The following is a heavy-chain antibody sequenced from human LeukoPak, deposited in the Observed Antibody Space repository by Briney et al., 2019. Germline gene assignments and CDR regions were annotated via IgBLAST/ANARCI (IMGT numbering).Heavy chain of an antibody. Sequence: GGSLRLSCAASGFTFSSYGIHWVRQAPGKGLEWVTVISYDGRRTYYADSVKGRFTISRGNSKNTLYLQMNSLRPEDTAVYYCARDLAYGDSFDYWGQGTLVTVSS. CDR3: ARDLAYGDSFDY. CDR2: ISYDGRRT. D-gene: IGHD4-17*01. V-gene: IGHV3-30*03. CDR1: GFTFSSYG. J-gene: IGHJ4*02.